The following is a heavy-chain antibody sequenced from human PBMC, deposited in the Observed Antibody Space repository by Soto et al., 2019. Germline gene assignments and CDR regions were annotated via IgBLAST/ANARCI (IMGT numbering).Heavy chain of an antibody. CDR1: GGSFSGYQ. CDR2: INHRGST. CDR3: ARGRQVAPSALFRRAGDYSLDV. V-gene: IGHV4-34*01. J-gene: IGHJ6*02. Sequence: PSETLSLTCAVYGGSFSGYQWTWIRQPPGKGLEWIGEINHRGSTNLNPSLGSRVTFLVDTSKNQFSLKLRSVTAADTAVYYCARGRQVAPSALFRRAGDYSLDVWRQGTTVTVSS. D-gene: IGHD2-2*01.